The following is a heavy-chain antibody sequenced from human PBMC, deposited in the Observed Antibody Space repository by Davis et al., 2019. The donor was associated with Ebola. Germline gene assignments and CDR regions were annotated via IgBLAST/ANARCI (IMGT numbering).Heavy chain of an antibody. V-gene: IGHV4-59*01. CDR3: ARGRDAYKTGLD. CDR1: GGSISSYY. Sequence: MPSETLSLTCTVSGGSISSYYWSWIRQPPGKGLEWIGYIYYSGSTNYNPSLKSRVTISVDTSKNQFSLKLSSVTAADTAVYYCARGRDAYKTGLDWGQGTLVTVSS. D-gene: IGHD5-24*01. CDR2: IYYSGST. J-gene: IGHJ4*02.